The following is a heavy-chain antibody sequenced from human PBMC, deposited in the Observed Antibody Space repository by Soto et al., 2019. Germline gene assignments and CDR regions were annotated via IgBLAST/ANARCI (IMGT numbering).Heavy chain of an antibody. CDR2: ISAYNGNT. D-gene: IGHD3-22*01. J-gene: IGHJ5*02. CDR3: AREGRLIYYDSSGYKWFDP. Sequence: GASVKVSCKASGYTFTSYGISWVRQAPGQGLEWMGWISAYNGNTNYAQKFQGRVTITADESTSTAYMELSSLRSEDTAVYYCAREGRLIYYDSSGYKWFDPWGQGTLVTVSS. V-gene: IGHV1-18*01. CDR1: GYTFTSYG.